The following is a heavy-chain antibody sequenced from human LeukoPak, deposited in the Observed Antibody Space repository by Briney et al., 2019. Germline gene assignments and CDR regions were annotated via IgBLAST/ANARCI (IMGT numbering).Heavy chain of an antibody. D-gene: IGHD2-2*01. CDR2: RNPNSGNT. CDR3: ARAIRGQLLLEY. V-gene: IGHV1-8*02. J-gene: IGHJ4*02. Sequence: GSSVNVSCKASGGTFSSYAISWVRQAPGQGLEWMGWRNPNSGNTGYAQKFQGRVTMTGDTSSSTAYMELSGLMSEDTAVYYCARAIRGQLLLEYWGEGTLVTVSS. CDR1: GGTFSSYA.